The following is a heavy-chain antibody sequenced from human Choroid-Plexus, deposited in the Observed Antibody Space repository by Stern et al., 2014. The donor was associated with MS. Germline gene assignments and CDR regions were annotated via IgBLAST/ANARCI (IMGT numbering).Heavy chain of an antibody. CDR2: IKEDGTEK. CDR1: GFTFGNYW. Sequence: VQLVQSVGGLVQPGGSLTISCTAAGFTFGNYWMTWVRQAPGTGLEWVANIKEDGTEKNYVDSVKGRFTISRDNARNSLYLQMNSLRVEDTALYYCARVYNTIYGIVTQRGSGMDVWGQGTTVIVSS. V-gene: IGHV3-7*01. CDR3: ARVYNTIYGIVTQRGSGMDV. D-gene: IGHD3-3*01. J-gene: IGHJ6*02.